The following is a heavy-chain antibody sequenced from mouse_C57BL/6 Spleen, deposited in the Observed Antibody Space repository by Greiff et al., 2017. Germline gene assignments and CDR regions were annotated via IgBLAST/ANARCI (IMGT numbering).Heavy chain of an antibody. D-gene: IGHD1-1*01. J-gene: IGHJ3*01. CDR2: SNPGSGGT. CDR3: ARSLTTVVPFAY. CDR1: GYAFTNYL. Sequence: VQLQQSGAELVRPGTSVKVSCKASGYAFTNYLIEWVKQRPGQGLEWIGVSNPGSGGTNYNEKFKGKATLTADKSSSTAYMQLSSLTSEDSAVYFCARSLTTVVPFAYWGQGTLVTVSA. V-gene: IGHV1-54*01.